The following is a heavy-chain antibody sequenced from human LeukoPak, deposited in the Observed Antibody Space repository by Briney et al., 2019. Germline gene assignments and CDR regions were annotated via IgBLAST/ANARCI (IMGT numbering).Heavy chain of an antibody. Sequence: GRSLRLSCAAFGFTFSSYGMHWVRRAPGKGLEWVAVISYDGSNKYYADSVKGRFTISRDNSKNTLYLQMNSLRAEDTAVYYCAKDLGDGSGPDYWGQGTLVTVSS. CDR1: GFTFSSYG. CDR2: ISYDGSNK. J-gene: IGHJ4*02. V-gene: IGHV3-30*18. D-gene: IGHD3-10*01. CDR3: AKDLGDGSGPDY.